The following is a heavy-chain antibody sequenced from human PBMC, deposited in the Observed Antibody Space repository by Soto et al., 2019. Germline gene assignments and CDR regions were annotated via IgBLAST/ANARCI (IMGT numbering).Heavy chain of an antibody. CDR2: INPNSGNI. Sequence: ASVKVSCKASGDTFTTYDINWVRQATGHGLEWMGWINPNSGNIGYAQRFQGRVTMTRDTAIRTAYMEVSSLRSDDTAVYYCARGRASGSYYLLDYWGQGTLVTGS. D-gene: IGHD3-10*01. V-gene: IGHV1-8*01. J-gene: IGHJ4*02. CDR1: GDTFTTYD. CDR3: ARGRASGSYYLLDY.